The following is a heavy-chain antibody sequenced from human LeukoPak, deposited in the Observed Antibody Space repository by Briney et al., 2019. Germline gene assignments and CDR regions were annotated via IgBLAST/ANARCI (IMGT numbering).Heavy chain of an antibody. J-gene: IGHJ3*02. V-gene: IGHV3-7*05. Sequence: GGSLRLSCAASGFTFSNYWMSWVRQAPGKGLEWVASIKPDGSQKYYVDSVKGRFTISRDNAKNSLYLQVNSLRAEDTAVYYCARDGMGVLKAFDIWGQGTMVTVSS. CDR2: IKPDGSQK. D-gene: IGHD3-10*01. CDR1: GFTFSNYW. CDR3: ARDGMGVLKAFDI.